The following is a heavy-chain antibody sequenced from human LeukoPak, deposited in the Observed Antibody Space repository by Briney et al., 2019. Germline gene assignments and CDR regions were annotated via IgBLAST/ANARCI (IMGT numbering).Heavy chain of an antibody. V-gene: IGHV1-2*02. J-gene: IGHJ4*02. D-gene: IGHD1-26*01. CDR2: INPNSGGT. CDR1: GYTFTGYY. Sequence: ASVKVSCKASGYTFTGYYMHWVRQAPGQGLAWMGWINPNSGGTNYAQKFQGRVTMTRDTSISTAYMELSRLRPDDTAVYYCRRELLGSDFDYWGQGTLVTVSS. CDR3: RRELLGSDFDY.